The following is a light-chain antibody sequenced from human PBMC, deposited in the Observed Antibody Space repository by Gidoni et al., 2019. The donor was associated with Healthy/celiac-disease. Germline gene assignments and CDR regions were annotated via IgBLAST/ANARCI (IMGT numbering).Light chain of an antibody. Sequence: QSALTQPRSVSGSPGLSATISCTGTSSDVGGYTYVSWYQQHPGKAPKLMIYDVSKRPSGVPDRFSGSKSGNTASLTISGLQAEDEADYYCCSYAGSYTDWVFGGGTKLTVL. J-gene: IGLJ3*02. CDR1: SSDVGGYTY. CDR2: DVS. CDR3: CSYAGSYTDWV. V-gene: IGLV2-11*01.